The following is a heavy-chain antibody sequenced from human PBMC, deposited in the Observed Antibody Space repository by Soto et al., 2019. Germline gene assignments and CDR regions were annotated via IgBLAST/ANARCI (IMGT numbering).Heavy chain of an antibody. CDR1: GASISAPIYY. Sequence: PSETVSRTCRGSGASISAPIYYVGWLCEAPRKGLAWIRRIHHSGTTQFQPSLKTRVTISVDTSKNEFYRRLRSVTAADTAIYFCAGHLKEVADARASWGQG. CDR3: AGHLKEVADARAS. CDR2: IHHSGTT. D-gene: IGHD6-19*01. V-gene: IGHV4-39*01. J-gene: IGHJ4*02.